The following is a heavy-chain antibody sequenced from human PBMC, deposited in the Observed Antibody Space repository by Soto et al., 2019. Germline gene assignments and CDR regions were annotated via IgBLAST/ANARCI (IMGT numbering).Heavy chain of an antibody. CDR1: GGTFSSYA. J-gene: IGHJ6*02. V-gene: IGHV1-69*12. D-gene: IGHD1-7*01. CDR2: IIPIFDTA. Sequence: QVQLVQSGAEVKKPGSSVKVSCKASGGTFSSYAISWVRQAPGQGLEWMGGIIPIFDTADYAQKFQGRVTITADESKSTAYMELSSLRSEATAAYYCASHGITGTWVYYYGMDVWGQGTTVTVSS. CDR3: ASHGITGTWVYYYGMDV.